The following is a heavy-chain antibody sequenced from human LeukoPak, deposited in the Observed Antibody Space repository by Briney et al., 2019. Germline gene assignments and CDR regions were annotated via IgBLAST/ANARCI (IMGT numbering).Heavy chain of an antibody. V-gene: IGHV3-21*01. CDR1: GFTFSASS. CDR3: ARSPEVSPNAIYWYFDL. J-gene: IGHJ2*01. D-gene: IGHD2-2*01. CDR2: ISGSSTYI. Sequence: TGGSLRLSCAASGFTFSASSMNWVRQAPGKGLEWVSSISGSSTYIYYADSVKGRFTISRDNAKNSLFLQMNSLRDEDAAVYYCARSPEVSPNAIYWYFDLWGRGTLVSVSS.